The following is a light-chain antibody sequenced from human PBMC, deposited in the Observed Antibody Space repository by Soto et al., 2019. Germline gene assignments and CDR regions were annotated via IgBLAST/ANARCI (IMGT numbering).Light chain of an antibody. Sequence: QSALTQPRSVSGSPGQSVTISCTGTSSDVGGYNYVSWYQQYPGKAPKLMIYEVSKRPSGVPDRFSGSKSGKTASLTVSGLQAEDEADYYCSSYAGSDIWVFGGGTKLTVL. CDR1: SSDVGGYNY. CDR2: EVS. V-gene: IGLV2-8*01. J-gene: IGLJ3*02. CDR3: SSYAGSDIWV.